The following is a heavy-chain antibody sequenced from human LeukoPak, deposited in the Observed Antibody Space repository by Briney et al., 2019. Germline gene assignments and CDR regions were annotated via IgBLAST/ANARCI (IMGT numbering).Heavy chain of an antibody. CDR1: GFTFSSCW. CDR2: IKKDGSEK. D-gene: IGHD2-15*01. J-gene: IGHJ5*02. CDR3: ARGGYCSGGSCPIKNWFDP. V-gene: IGHV3-7*01. Sequence: GGSLRLSCAASGFTFSSCWMSWVRLAPGAGLEWVANIKKDGSEKYYVDSVKGRFTISRDNAKNSLYLQMNSLRAEDTAVYYCARGGYCSGGSCPIKNWFDPWGQGTLVTVSS.